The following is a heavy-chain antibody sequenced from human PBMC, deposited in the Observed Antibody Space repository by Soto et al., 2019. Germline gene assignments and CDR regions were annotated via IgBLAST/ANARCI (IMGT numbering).Heavy chain of an antibody. CDR1: GFSFSSYG. J-gene: IGHJ3*02. V-gene: IGHV3-64*01. CDR2: ISSNGGST. Sequence: GGSLRLSCAASGFSFSSYGMHWVRPAPGEGLEYVSAISSNGGSTYYANSVKGRFTISRDNSKNTLYLQMGSLRAEDMAVYYCATRRQGYGSGDEALDIWGQGTMVTVSS. D-gene: IGHD3-10*01. CDR3: ATRRQGYGSGDEALDI.